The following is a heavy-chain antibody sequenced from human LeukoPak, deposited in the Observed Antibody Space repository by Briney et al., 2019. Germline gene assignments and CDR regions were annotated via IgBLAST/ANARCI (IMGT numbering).Heavy chain of an antibody. CDR3: ANPPGFDY. CDR2: ISGSGDIT. CDR1: GFTFSSYA. Sequence: GGSLRLSCTASGFTFSSYAMNWVRQAPGKGLEWVSIISGSGDITHYADSVKGRFTISRDNSKNTLYLQMNSLRAEDTAVYYCANPPGFDYWGQGTLVTVSS. J-gene: IGHJ4*02. V-gene: IGHV3-23*01.